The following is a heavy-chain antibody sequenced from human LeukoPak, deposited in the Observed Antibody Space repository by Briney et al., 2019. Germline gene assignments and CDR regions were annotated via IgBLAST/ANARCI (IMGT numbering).Heavy chain of an antibody. Sequence: GGSLRLSCAASGFTFSSNAMNWVRQAPGKGLEWVSGISWNSGSIGYADSVKGRFTISRDNAKNSLYLQMNSLRAEDTALYYCAKVSSSWDHYYYYGMDVWGQGTTVTVSS. V-gene: IGHV3-9*01. CDR1: GFTFSSNA. D-gene: IGHD6-13*01. CDR2: ISWNSGSI. CDR3: AKVSSSWDHYYYYGMDV. J-gene: IGHJ6*02.